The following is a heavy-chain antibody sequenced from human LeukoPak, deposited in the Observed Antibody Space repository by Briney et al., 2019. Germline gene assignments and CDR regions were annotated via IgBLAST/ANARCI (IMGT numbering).Heavy chain of an antibody. CDR1: GYTFTSYG. CDR2: ISAYNGNT. D-gene: IGHD3-22*01. J-gene: IGHJ4*02. V-gene: IGHV1-18*01. CDR3: ASRLGSSGFYTD. Sequence: ASVKVSCKASGYTFTSYGISWVRQAPGQGLEWMGWISAYNGNTNYAQMLQGRVTMTTDTSTSTAYMELGSLRSDDTAVYYCASRLGSSGFYTDWGQGTLVTVSS.